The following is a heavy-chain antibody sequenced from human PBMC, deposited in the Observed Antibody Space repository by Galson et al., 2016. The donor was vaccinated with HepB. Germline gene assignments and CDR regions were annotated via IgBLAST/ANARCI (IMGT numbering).Heavy chain of an antibody. CDR3: ARGSWGLGPGWNYFDY. CDR1: GYTFTNHY. J-gene: IGHJ4*02. D-gene: IGHD1-26*01. Sequence: SVKVSCKASGYTFTNHYIHWVRQAPGQGLEWMGIINPSGGSTTYAQKFQDRISMTRDTSTSTVYMELSSLRSEDTAMYYCARGSWGLGPGWNYFDYWGQGTLVTVSS. CDR2: INPSGGST. V-gene: IGHV1-46*01.